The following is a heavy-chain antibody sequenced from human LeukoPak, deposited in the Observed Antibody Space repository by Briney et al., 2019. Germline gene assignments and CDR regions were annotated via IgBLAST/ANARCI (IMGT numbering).Heavy chain of an antibody. V-gene: IGHV5-51*01. CDR3: VSPGSGWSDGANF. J-gene: IGHJ4*02. Sequence: GESLKISCQGFGYSVTRFWIGWVRQMPGKGLEWMGIIYLGDSDTRYSPSFQGQVTISADKSTSVAYLQWSSLKTSDTATYYCVSPGSGWSDGANFWGQGTLVTVSS. CDR1: GYSVTRFW. CDR2: IYLGDSDT. D-gene: IGHD3-3*01.